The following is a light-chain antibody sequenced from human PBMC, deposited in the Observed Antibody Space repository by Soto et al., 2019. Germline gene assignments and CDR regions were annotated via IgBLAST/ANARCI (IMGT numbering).Light chain of an antibody. CDR3: QQYATSPLT. V-gene: IGKV3-20*01. J-gene: IGKJ5*01. CDR2: DAS. Sequence: VLTQTPGTLSLSPGESATLSCRASQSVSRNYLAWYQQKPGQAPRLLIFDASTRAPGIPDRFSGSGSEADFTLTISRLEAEDFAVYHCQQYATSPLTFGGGTRLEIK. CDR1: QSVSRNY.